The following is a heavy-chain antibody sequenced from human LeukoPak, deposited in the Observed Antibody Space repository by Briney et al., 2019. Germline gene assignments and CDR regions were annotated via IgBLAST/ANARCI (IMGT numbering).Heavy chain of an antibody. Sequence: PGRSLRLSCAASGFTFSSYAMHWVRQAPGKGLEWVAVISYDGSNKYYADSVKGRFTISRDNSKNTLYLQMNSLRAEDTAVYYCARPRYSYGNDAFDIWGQGTMVTVSS. D-gene: IGHD5-18*01. V-gene: IGHV3-30-3*01. CDR3: ARPRYSYGNDAFDI. J-gene: IGHJ3*02. CDR1: GFTFSSYA. CDR2: ISYDGSNK.